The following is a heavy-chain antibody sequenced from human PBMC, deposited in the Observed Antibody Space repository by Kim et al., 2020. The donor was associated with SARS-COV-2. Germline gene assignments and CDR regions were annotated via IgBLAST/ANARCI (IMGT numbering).Heavy chain of an antibody. V-gene: IGHV3-30*18. J-gene: IGHJ4*02. CDR2: ISYDGSNK. D-gene: IGHD6-19*01. CDR1: GFTFSSYG. CDR3: AKDLLSSGWSD. Sequence: GGSLRLSCAASGFTFSSYGMHWVRQAPGKGLEWVAVISYDGSNKYYADSVKGRFTISRDNSKNTLYLQMNSLRAEDTAVYYCAKDLLSSGWSDWGQGTLVTVSS.